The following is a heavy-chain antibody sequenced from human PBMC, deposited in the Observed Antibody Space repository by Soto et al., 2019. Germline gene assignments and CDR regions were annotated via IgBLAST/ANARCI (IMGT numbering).Heavy chain of an antibody. CDR2: ISGSGADT. J-gene: IGHJ4*02. D-gene: IGHD6-13*01. V-gene: IGHV3-23*01. CDR1: GFTFSSYT. Sequence: EVQLLESGGGLVQPGGSLRLSCAASGFTFSSYTMSWVRQAPGKGLEWVSAISGSGADTYYADSVKGRFTISRDNSKNTLYLQMTSLRAEDTAVYYCAIVRSSPVPFDYWGPGTLVTVSS. CDR3: AIVRSSPVPFDY.